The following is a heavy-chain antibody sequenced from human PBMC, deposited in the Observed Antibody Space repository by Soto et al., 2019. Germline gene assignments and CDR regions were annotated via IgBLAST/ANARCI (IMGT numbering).Heavy chain of an antibody. Sequence: PSETLSLTCTASGGSISSSSFYWGWLRQPPGKGLEWIGSIYYSGTTYYNPSLKSRVTLSVDTTNNQFSLRLSPVTAADTAVYFCARQQYCGSSTCYDSLYYQYMDVWGKGTMVTVSS. CDR2: IYYSGTT. D-gene: IGHD2-2*01. CDR1: GGSISSSSFY. CDR3: ARQQYCGSSTCYDSLYYQYMDV. J-gene: IGHJ6*03. V-gene: IGHV4-39*01.